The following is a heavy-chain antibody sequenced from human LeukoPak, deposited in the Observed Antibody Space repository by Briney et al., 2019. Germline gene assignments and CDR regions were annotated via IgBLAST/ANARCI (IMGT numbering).Heavy chain of an antibody. Sequence: PGGSLRLSCAASGFTFSSYAMSWVRQAPGKGLEWVSAISGSGGSTYYADSVKGRFTISRDNSKNTLYLQMNSLRAEDTAVYYCAKQGGYYGSGREYYFDYWGQGTLVTVSS. V-gene: IGHV3-23*01. CDR2: ISGSGGST. J-gene: IGHJ4*02. CDR1: GFTFSSYA. D-gene: IGHD3-10*01. CDR3: AKQGGYYGSGREYYFDY.